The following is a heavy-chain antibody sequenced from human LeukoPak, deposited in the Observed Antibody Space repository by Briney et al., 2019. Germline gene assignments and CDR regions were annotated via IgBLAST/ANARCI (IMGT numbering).Heavy chain of an antibody. Sequence: GGSLRLSCAASGFAFSSYAMSWVRQAPGKGLEWVSGLSASGGITYYADSVKGRFTISRDNSKNKLYLQMNSLRAEDTAVYYCAKDIVVVPAASDAFDIWGQGTMVTVSS. D-gene: IGHD2-2*01. CDR1: GFAFSSYA. CDR2: LSASGGIT. CDR3: AKDIVVVPAASDAFDI. J-gene: IGHJ3*02. V-gene: IGHV3-23*01.